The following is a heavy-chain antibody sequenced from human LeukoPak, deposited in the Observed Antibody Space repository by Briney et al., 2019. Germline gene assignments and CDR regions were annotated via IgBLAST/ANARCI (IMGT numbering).Heavy chain of an antibody. CDR1: GDSITNRYHY. J-gene: IGHJ5*02. D-gene: IGHD5-24*01. V-gene: IGHV4-39*01. Sequence: PSETLSPTCTVSGDSITNRYHYWGWIRQPPGKGLEWIGSIYYSGSTCYNPSLKSRVTISVDTSKNQFSLRLNSVTAADTAVYYCARLQLVEMATPGWFDPWGQGTLVTVSS. CDR3: ARLQLVEMATPGWFDP. CDR2: IYYSGST.